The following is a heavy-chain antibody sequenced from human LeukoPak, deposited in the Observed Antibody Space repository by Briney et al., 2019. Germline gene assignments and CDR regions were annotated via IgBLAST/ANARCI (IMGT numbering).Heavy chain of an antibody. CDR1: GFTFSSYS. V-gene: IGHV4-59*01. Sequence: PGGSLRLSCAASGFTFSSYSMNWVRQAPGKGLEWIGSIHFSGSTNYNPSLRSRVTISVDTSKNQLSLKLSSVTAADTAVYYCARDLGGIYFDYWGQGTLVTVSS. CDR2: IHFSGST. J-gene: IGHJ4*02. CDR3: ARDLGGIYFDY. D-gene: IGHD1-26*01.